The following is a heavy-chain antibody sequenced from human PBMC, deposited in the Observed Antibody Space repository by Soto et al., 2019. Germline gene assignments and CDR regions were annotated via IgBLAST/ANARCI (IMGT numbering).Heavy chain of an antibody. CDR3: AREDYGSGSFDY. D-gene: IGHD3-10*01. Sequence: QVQLVESGGGVVQPGRSLRLSCAASEFTFSSYGMHWVRQAPGKGLEWVAVIWYDGSNKYYADSVKGRFTISRDNSKNTLYLQMNSLRAEDTAVYYCAREDYGSGSFDYWGQGTLVTVSS. CDR1: EFTFSSYG. J-gene: IGHJ4*02. V-gene: IGHV3-33*01. CDR2: IWYDGSNK.